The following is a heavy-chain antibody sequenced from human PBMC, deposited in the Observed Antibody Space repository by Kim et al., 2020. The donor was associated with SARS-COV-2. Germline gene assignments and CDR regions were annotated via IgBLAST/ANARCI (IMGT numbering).Heavy chain of an antibody. J-gene: IGHJ3*02. CDR3: AKYAKSHDYDASAWGDFDN. D-gene: IGHD3-16*01. CDR2: ISGGGGAT. Sequence: RRWGREAPGKGAVWVYSISGGGGATYYADSVNGRFTVARDNSKNTLYLQMYRLRAEDTALYYCAKYAKSHDYDASAWGDFDNW. V-gene: IGHV3-23*01.